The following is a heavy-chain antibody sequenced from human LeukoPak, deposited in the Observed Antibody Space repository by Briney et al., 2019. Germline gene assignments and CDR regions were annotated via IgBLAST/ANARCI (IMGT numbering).Heavy chain of an antibody. J-gene: IGHJ4*02. CDR2: INGDGSTT. V-gene: IGHV3-74*01. Sequence: GGSLRLSCEASGFTFSSYWMHWVRQAPGKGLVWVSRINGDGSTTTYADSVKGRFTISRDNAKNTLYLQMNSLRAEDTAVYYCTRGGVDCWGQGTLVTVSS. CDR1: GFTFSSYW. D-gene: IGHD1-26*01. CDR3: TRGGVDC.